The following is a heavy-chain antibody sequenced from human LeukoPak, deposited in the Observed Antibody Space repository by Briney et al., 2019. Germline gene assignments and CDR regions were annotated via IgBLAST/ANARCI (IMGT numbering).Heavy chain of an antibody. D-gene: IGHD6-13*01. V-gene: IGHV4-34*01. CDR3: ARLTAAAGAFDY. Sequence: SETLSLTCTVSGGSISSYYWSWIRQPPGKGLEWIGEINHSGSTNYNPSLKSRVTISVDTSKNQFSLKLSSVTAADTAVYYCARLTAAAGAFDYWGQGTLVTVSS. CDR1: GGSISSYY. J-gene: IGHJ4*02. CDR2: INHSGST.